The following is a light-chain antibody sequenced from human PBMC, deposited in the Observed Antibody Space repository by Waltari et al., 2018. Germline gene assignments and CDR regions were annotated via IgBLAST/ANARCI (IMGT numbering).Light chain of an antibody. Sequence: EIVLTQSPGTLSLSPGERATLACRASQSVRSNYLAWYQQKPGQAPRLLIYGASTRATGTPDRFSGSGSGTDFTLTVSRLESEDVAVYYCQQYGNSPETFGQGTKVEIK. V-gene: IGKV3-20*01. CDR3: QQYGNSPET. J-gene: IGKJ1*01. CDR2: GAS. CDR1: QSVRSNY.